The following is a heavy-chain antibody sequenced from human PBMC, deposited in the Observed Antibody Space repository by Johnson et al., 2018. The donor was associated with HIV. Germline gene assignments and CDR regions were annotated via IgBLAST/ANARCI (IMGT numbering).Heavy chain of an antibody. CDR3: SRLDLKCRYSSSWYRI. J-gene: IGHJ3*02. D-gene: IGHD6-13*01. Sequence: VQLVESGGGLVQPGGSLRLACAASGFTFSSYDMHWVRQATGKGLEWVSAIGTAGDTYYPGSVKGRFTISRENAKNSLYLQMNSLRAGDTAVHYCSRLDLKCRYSSSWYRIWGQGTMVTVSS. V-gene: IGHV3-13*01. CDR2: IGTAGDT. CDR1: GFTFSSYD.